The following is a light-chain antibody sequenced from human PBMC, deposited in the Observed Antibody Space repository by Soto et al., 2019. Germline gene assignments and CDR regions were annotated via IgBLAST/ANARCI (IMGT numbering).Light chain of an antibody. CDR2: GAS. CDR1: QSVSSNY. V-gene: IGKV3-20*01. Sequence: EVVLTQSPGTLSLSPGERATLSCRASQSVSSNYLAWYQQRPGQATRLLIYGASSRATGIPDSFSGSGSGTDFTLTISRLEPEDSAVYFCQHYSSQTFGQGTKVDIK. J-gene: IGKJ1*01. CDR3: QHYSSQT.